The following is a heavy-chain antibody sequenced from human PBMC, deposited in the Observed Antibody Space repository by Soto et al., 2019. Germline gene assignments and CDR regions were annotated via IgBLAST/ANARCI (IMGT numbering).Heavy chain of an antibody. D-gene: IGHD6-13*01. CDR1: GFTFSSYE. V-gene: IGHV3-48*03. CDR3: ARRASSSWYAFDY. Sequence: HPVGSLRLSCAASGFTFSSYEMNWVRQAPGKGLEWVSYISSSGSTIYYADSVKGRFTISRDNAKNSLYLQMNSLRAEDTAVYYCARRASSSWYAFDYWGQGTLVTVSS. CDR2: ISSSGSTI. J-gene: IGHJ4*02.